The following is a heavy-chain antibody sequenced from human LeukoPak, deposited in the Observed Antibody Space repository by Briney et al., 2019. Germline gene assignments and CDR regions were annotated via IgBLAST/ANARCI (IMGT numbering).Heavy chain of an antibody. Sequence: ASVKVSCKASGYTFTSYAIHWVRQAPGQRLEWMGWINAGNGNTKYSQKFQGRVTITRDTPASTAYMELSSLRSEDTAVYYCAKAFGSRKAFDIWGQGTMVTVSS. CDR2: INAGNGNT. CDR3: AKAFGSRKAFDI. CDR1: GYTFTSYA. V-gene: IGHV1-3*01. J-gene: IGHJ3*02. D-gene: IGHD1-14*01.